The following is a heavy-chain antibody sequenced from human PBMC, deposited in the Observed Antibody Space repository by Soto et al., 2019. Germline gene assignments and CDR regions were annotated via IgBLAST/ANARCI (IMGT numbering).Heavy chain of an antibody. CDR2: INAGNGYT. V-gene: IGHV1-3*01. J-gene: IGHJ4*02. D-gene: IGHD6-13*01. CDR3: AKDQSRWQQLLFSYYFDY. CDR1: GYTFTNYA. Sequence: QVQLVQSGAEVKKPGASVKVSCKASGYTFTNYAMHWVRQAPGQRLEWIGWINAGNGYTKYSEKFQGRVTITRDTSASTVYMEVSSLRSEDTAVYYCAKDQSRWQQLLFSYYFDYWGQGTLVTVSS.